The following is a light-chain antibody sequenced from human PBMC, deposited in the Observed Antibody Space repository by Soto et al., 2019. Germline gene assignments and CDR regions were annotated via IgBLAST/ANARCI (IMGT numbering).Light chain of an antibody. CDR2: SAS. Sequence: DIQMTQSPSSVSASVGDRVTITCLASQAISNWLAWYQQKPGKAPKLLIYSASTLESGVPSRFSGSGSGTDFTLTISSLQREDFATYFCQQSFSSSWTFGPGTKVDIK. CDR3: QQSFSSSWT. V-gene: IGKV1-12*01. J-gene: IGKJ1*01. CDR1: QAISNW.